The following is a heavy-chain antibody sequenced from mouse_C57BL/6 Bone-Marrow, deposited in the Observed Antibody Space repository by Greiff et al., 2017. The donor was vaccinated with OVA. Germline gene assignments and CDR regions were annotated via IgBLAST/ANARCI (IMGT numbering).Heavy chain of an antibody. CDR2: INPNNGGT. CDR3: ARWRLSYDGYYDY. V-gene: IGHV1-18*01. J-gene: IGHJ2*01. CDR1: GYTFTDYN. Sequence: VQLQQSGPELVKPGASVKIPCKASGYTFTDYNMDWVKQSHGKSLEWIGDINPNNGGTIYNQKFKGKATLTVDKSSSTAYMELRSLTSEDTAVYYVARWRLSYDGYYDYWGQSTTLTVAS. D-gene: IGHD2-3*01.